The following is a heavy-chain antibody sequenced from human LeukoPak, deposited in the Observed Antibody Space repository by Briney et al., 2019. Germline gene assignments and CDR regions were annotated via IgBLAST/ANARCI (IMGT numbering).Heavy chain of an antibody. CDR1: GFTFSRYA. J-gene: IGHJ3*01. CDR3: ARDGADNSGYYFGSL. D-gene: IGHD3-22*01. Sequence: PGRSLRLSCVASGFTFSRYAMHWVRQAPGKGLEWVAVISYDGSNKYYADSVKGRFTISRDNSKNTLYLQMNSLRAEDTAVYYCARDGADNSGYYFGSLWGQGTMVTVSS. CDR2: ISYDGSNK. V-gene: IGHV3-30*04.